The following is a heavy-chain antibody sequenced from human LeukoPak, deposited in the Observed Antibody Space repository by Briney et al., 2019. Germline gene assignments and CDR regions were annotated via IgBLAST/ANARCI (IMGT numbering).Heavy chain of an antibody. V-gene: IGHV3-30*18. CDR2: ISYDGSNK. D-gene: IGHD3-22*01. J-gene: IGHJ4*02. Sequence: GGSLRLSCAASGFTFSSYGMHWVRQAPGKGLEWVAVISYDGSNKYYADSVKGRFTISRDNSENTLYLQMNSLRAEDTAVHYCAKDLVGDHYSMIVVVPFDYWGQGTLVTVSS. CDR1: GFTFSSYG. CDR3: AKDLVGDHYSMIVVVPFDY.